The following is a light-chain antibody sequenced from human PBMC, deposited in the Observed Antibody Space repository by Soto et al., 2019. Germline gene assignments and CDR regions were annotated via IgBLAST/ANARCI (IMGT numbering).Light chain of an antibody. CDR3: SSYTSTSTWV. CDR1: SNDIGGYNF. Sequence: QSALTQPASVSGSPGQSITISCTGTSNDIGGYNFVSWLQQHPGKAPKSMIYDVSNRTPGVSYRYSGSKSGNTASLTISGLQAEDEAYYYCSSYTSTSTWVFGGGTKLTVL. CDR2: DVS. J-gene: IGLJ3*02. V-gene: IGLV2-14*01.